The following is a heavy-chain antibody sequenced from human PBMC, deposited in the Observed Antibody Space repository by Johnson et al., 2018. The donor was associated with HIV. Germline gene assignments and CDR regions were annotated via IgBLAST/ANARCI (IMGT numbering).Heavy chain of an antibody. D-gene: IGHD3-22*01. CDR1: GFSFSSYG. Sequence: QLVESGGGVVQPGRSLRLSCAASGFSFSSYGMHWVRQAPGKRLEWVAAISYDGSNEYYADSVKGRFTISRDNSKNTLYLQMNSLRAYDTAVYYCAREGDYYDSSGYWAAFDIWGQGTMVTVSS. V-gene: IGHV3-30*03. CDR2: ISYDGSNE. J-gene: IGHJ3*02. CDR3: AREGDYYDSSGYWAAFDI.